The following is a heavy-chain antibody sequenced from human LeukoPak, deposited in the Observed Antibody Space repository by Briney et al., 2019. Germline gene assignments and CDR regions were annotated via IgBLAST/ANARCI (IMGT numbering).Heavy chain of an antibody. CDR3: ASRSRGPNWFDP. CDR1: GFTVSSNY. CDR2: IYSGGST. D-gene: IGHD1-26*01. V-gene: IGHV3-53*01. Sequence: GGSLRLSCAASGFTVSSNYMSWVRQAPGKGLEWVSVIYSGGSTYYADSVKGRFTISRDNSKNTLYLQMNSLRAEDTAVYYCASRSRGPNWFDPWGQGTLVTVSS. J-gene: IGHJ5*02.